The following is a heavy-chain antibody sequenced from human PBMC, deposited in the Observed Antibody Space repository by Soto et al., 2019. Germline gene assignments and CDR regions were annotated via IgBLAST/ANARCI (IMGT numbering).Heavy chain of an antibody. CDR3: ARELAAAGTDWFDP. V-gene: IGHV1-69*13. CDR2: IIPIFGTA. Sequence: SVKVSCKASGGTFSSYAISWVRQAPGQGLEWMGGIIPIFGTANYAQKFQGRVTITADESTSTAYMELSSVGSEDTAVYYCARELAAAGTDWFDPWGQGTLVTVS. J-gene: IGHJ5*02. CDR1: GGTFSSYA. D-gene: IGHD6-13*01.